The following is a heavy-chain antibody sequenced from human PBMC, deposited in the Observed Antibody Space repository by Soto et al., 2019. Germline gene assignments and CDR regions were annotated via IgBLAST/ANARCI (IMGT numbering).Heavy chain of an antibody. J-gene: IGHJ4*02. CDR3: ARIFRGPIDY. D-gene: IGHD3-3*01. CDR2: IDPSDSYT. V-gene: IGHV5-10-1*01. Sequence: GEALKISYDGSGYSFTLYWIRWVRQMPGKGLEWMGRIDPSDSYTNYSPSFQGHVTISADKSISTAYLQWSSLKASDTAMYYCARIFRGPIDYWGQGTLVTVSS. CDR1: GYSFTLYW.